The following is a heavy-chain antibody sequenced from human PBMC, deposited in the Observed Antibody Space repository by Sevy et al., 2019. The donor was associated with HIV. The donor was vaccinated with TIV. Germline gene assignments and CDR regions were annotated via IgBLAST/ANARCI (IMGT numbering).Heavy chain of an antibody. V-gene: IGHV3-30*04. J-gene: IGHJ4*02. CDR1: GFTFSSYA. D-gene: IGHD6-13*01. CDR3: ARGDYSSSWYSSSFDY. CDR2: ISYDGSNK. Sequence: GGSLRLSCAASGFTFSSYAMHWVRQAPGKGLEWVAVISYDGSNKYYADSVKGRFTISRDNSKNTLYLQMNSLRAEDRAVYYCARGDYSSSWYSSSFDYWGQGTLVTVSS.